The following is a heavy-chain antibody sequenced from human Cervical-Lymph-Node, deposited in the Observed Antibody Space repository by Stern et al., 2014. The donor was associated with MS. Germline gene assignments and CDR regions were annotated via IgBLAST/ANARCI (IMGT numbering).Heavy chain of an antibody. CDR3: ARDSDLGNGGYGMDV. D-gene: IGHD5-12*01. CDR2: IIPVFGTA. J-gene: IGHJ6*02. Sequence: VQLVQSGAEVKKPGSSVKVSCKASGGTFTAYAISWVRQAPGQGLEWLGGIIPVFGTANYAQKCQGRVTLIADESTSTAYMELSSLRSEDTAVYYCARDSDLGNGGYGMDVWGQGTTITVSS. CDR1: GGTFTAYA. V-gene: IGHV1-69*01.